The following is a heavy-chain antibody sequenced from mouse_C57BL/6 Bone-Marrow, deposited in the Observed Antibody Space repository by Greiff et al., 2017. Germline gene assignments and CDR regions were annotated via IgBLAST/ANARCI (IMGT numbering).Heavy chain of an antibody. CDR3: ARGYITTVVPFAY. Sequence: VKLQESGAELARPGASVKLSCKASGYTFTSYGISWVKQRTGQGLEWIGEIYPRSGNTYYNEKFKGKATLTADKSSSTAYMELRSLTSEDSAVYFCARGYITTVVPFAYWGQGTLVTVSA. CDR1: GYTFTSYG. D-gene: IGHD1-1*01. J-gene: IGHJ3*01. CDR2: IYPRSGNT. V-gene: IGHV1-81*01.